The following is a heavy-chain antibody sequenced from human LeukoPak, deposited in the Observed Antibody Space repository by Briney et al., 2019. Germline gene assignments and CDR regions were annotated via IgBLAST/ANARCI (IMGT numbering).Heavy chain of an antibody. CDR2: INPNSGGT. Sequence: ASVTVSCKASGYTFTGYYMHWVRQAPGQGLEWMGWINPNSGGTNYAQKFQGRVTMTRDTSISTAYMELSRLRSDDTAVYYCAMGAPIAAVSIDYWGQGTLVTVSS. J-gene: IGHJ4*02. CDR1: GYTFTGYY. D-gene: IGHD6-13*01. CDR3: AMGAPIAAVSIDY. V-gene: IGHV1-2*02.